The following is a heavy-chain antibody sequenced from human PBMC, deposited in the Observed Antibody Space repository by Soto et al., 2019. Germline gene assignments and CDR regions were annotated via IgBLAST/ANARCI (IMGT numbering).Heavy chain of an antibody. CDR1: GFSHSKARMG. V-gene: IGHV2-26*01. J-gene: IGHJ4*02. D-gene: IGHD1-26*01. Sequence: SGPTLVNPTETLTLTCTVSGFSHSKARMGVSWIRQPPGKALEWLAHIFWNDERSYNTSLKSRLTISRDTSKSQVVLTMTNVDPVDTGTYFCARALREGLPIYYFDSWGQGTLVTVSS. CDR3: ARALREGLPIYYFDS. CDR2: IFWNDER.